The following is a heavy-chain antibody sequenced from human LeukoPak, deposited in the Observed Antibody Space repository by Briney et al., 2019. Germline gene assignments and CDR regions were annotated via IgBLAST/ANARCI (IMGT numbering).Heavy chain of an antibody. D-gene: IGHD5-18*01. CDR3: ARDGYSYGPLFDGMDV. CDR1: GFTFSSYA. V-gene: IGHV3-23*01. J-gene: IGHJ6*02. Sequence: GGSLRLSCAASGFTFSSYAMSWVRQAPGKGLEWVSAISGSGGSTYYADSVKGRFTISKDNSKNTLYLQMNSLRAEDTAVYYCARDGYSYGPLFDGMDVWGQGTTVTVSS. CDR2: ISGSGGST.